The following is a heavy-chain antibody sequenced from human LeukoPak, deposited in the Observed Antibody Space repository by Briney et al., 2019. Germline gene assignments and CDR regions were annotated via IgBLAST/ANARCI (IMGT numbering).Heavy chain of an antibody. CDR3: ARDCSSTSCFNWFDP. Sequence: SVKVSCKASGGTFSSYAISWVRQAPGQGLEWMGGIIPIFGAANYAQKFQGRVTVTADESTSTAYMELSSLRSEDTAVYYCARDCSSTSCFNWFDPWGQGTLVTVSS. D-gene: IGHD2-2*01. CDR2: IIPIFGAA. CDR1: GGTFSSYA. J-gene: IGHJ5*02. V-gene: IGHV1-69*13.